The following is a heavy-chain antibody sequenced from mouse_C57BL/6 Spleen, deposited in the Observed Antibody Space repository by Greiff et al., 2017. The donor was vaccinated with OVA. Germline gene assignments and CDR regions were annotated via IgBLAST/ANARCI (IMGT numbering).Heavy chain of an antibody. CDR3: ARGGTWEDFDY. CDR1: GFTFSDYY. V-gene: IGHV5-16*01. J-gene: IGHJ2*01. CDR2: INYDGSST. D-gene: IGHD4-1*01. Sequence: EVQVVESEGGLVQPGSSMKLSCTASGFTFSDYYMAWVRQVPEKGLEWVANINYDGSSTYYLDSLKSRFIISRDNAKNILYLQMSSLKSEDTATYYCARGGTWEDFDYWGQGTTLTVSS.